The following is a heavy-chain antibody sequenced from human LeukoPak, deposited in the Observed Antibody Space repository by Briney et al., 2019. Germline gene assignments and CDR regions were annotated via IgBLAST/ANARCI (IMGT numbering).Heavy chain of an antibody. D-gene: IGHD3-3*01. V-gene: IGHV4-4*07. CDR3: AKVNILQWSPVAFRFDP. Sequence: RSSETLSLTCSVSGASVSNSYWIWIQQPAGKGLEWIGRVYTLGGTSYNPSLKSRVTMSVDTSKNQLSLTLTSVTAADTGVYFCAKVNILQWSPVAFRFDPWGQGTLVTVSS. J-gene: IGHJ5*02. CDR2: VYTLGGT. CDR1: GASVSNSY.